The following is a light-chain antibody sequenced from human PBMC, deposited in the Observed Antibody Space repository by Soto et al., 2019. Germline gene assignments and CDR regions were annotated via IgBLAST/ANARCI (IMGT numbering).Light chain of an antibody. J-gene: IGKJ5*01. Sequence: EIVLTQSPGTLTLSPGERATLSCRASQSISSTSLAWYQQKPGQAPRLLISGASSRATGIPDRFSVSGSGTDFTLSISSLEPEDFAVYYCHYGSSPITFGQGTRLEIK. V-gene: IGKV3-20*01. CDR2: GAS. CDR3: HYGSSPIT. CDR1: QSISSTS.